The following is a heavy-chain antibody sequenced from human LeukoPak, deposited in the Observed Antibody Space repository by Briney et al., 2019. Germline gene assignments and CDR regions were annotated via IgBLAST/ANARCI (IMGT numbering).Heavy chain of an antibody. CDR3: ARVGVGQQLVQVDY. Sequence: PSETLSLTCTVSGYSISSGYYWGWIRQPPGKGLEWIGSIYHSESPYYNPSLKSRVTISVDTSKNQFSLKLSSVTAADTAVYYCARVGVGQQLVQVDYWGQGTLVTVSS. D-gene: IGHD6-13*01. J-gene: IGHJ4*02. CDR2: IYHSESP. V-gene: IGHV4-38-2*02. CDR1: GYSISSGYY.